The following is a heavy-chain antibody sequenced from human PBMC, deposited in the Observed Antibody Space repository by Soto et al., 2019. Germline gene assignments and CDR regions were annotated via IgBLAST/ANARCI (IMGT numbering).Heavy chain of an antibody. CDR1: GFTVSNYG. CDR2: ISSDGSNT. J-gene: IGHJ4*02. Sequence: QVQLVESGGGVVQPGKSLRLSCSASGFTVSNYGMHWVRQTPGKGLEWVSVISSDGSNTYYVDSVKGRFTISRDNSKNTLYLQMNSLRADDTAVYYCAKGGLFGALGLWGQGTLGTVSS. CDR3: AKGGLFGALGL. D-gene: IGHD3-16*01. V-gene: IGHV3-30*18.